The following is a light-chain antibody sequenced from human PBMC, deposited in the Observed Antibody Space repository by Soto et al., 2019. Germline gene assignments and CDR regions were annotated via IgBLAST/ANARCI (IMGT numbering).Light chain of an antibody. CDR3: SSYAGSSNV. CDR2: EVN. V-gene: IGLV2-8*01. J-gene: IGLJ1*01. CDR1: TTDIHDFNS. Sequence: QSVLTQPASVSGSPGQSITISCSGPTTDIHDFNSISWYQHHPGKAPKLMIYEVNKRPSGVPDRFSGSKSGNTASLTVSGLQAEDEADYYCSSYAGSSNVFGTGTKLTVL.